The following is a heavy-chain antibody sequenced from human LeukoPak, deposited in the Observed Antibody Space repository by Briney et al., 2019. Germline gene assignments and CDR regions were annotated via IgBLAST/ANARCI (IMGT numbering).Heavy chain of an antibody. D-gene: IGHD5-24*01. CDR2: ISFDGTIK. J-gene: IGHJ4*02. CDR3: SRDSARRDGYNFDY. V-gene: IGHV3-30*04. CDR1: GFTFSTYA. Sequence: PGGSLRLSCAASGFTFSTYAMHWVRRAPGKGLEWVALISFDGTIKHYADSVKGRFTISRDNSKNTLYLQMNTLRAEDTALYYCSRDSARRDGYNFDYWGQGTLVTVSS.